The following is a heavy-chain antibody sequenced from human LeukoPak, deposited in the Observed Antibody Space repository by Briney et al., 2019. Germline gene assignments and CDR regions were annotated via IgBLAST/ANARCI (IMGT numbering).Heavy chain of an antibody. CDR2: IKQDGSEK. CDR1: GFTFSTYW. J-gene: IGHJ4*02. CDR3: KKDLALWEPGNY. Sequence: PGGSLRLSCAASGFTFSTYWMSWVRQAPGKGLDGVANIKQDGSEKYYVDSVKGRFTISRDNSKNTLHLQMNSLRAEDAAVYYCKKDLALWEPGNYWGQGTLVTVSS. V-gene: IGHV3-7*01. D-gene: IGHD1-26*01.